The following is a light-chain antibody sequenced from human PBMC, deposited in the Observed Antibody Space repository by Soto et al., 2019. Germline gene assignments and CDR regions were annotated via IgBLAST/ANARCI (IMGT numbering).Light chain of an antibody. CDR3: SSFTGSSTLVV. J-gene: IGLJ2*01. Sequence: QSALTQPASVSGSPGQSITISCTATSRDVVTGYHVAWYQQHPGKAPRLLLYDVSNRPSGFSNRFSGSRSGNTASLTISDLQAEVEADYYCSSFTGSSTLVVFGGGTKLTVL. CDR2: DVS. CDR1: SRDVVTGYH. V-gene: IGLV2-14*03.